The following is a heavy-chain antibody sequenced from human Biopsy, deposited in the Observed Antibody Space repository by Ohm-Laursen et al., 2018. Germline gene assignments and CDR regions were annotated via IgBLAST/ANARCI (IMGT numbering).Heavy chain of an antibody. Sequence: SLRLSCTASGFSFSDYGMHWVRQAPGRGLEWVAVIWYDGTNKYYAESVEGRFTISRDNSKNMVYLQMGSLTVEDTAVYYCAKVHDSGYYYYSMDVWGQGATVTVSS. V-gene: IGHV3-33*06. CDR1: GFSFSDYG. CDR2: IWYDGTNK. CDR3: AKVHDSGYYYYSMDV. J-gene: IGHJ6*02. D-gene: IGHD3-16*01.